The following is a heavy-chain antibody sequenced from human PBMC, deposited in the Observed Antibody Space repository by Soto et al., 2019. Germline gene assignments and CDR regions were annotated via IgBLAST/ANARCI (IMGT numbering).Heavy chain of an antibody. Sequence: GASVKVSCTASGYTFTSYAMPWVRQAPGQRLEWMGWINAGNGNTKYSQKFQGRVTITRDTSASTAYMELSSLRSEDTAVYYCARDLLPNTRGRGKSDYWGQGTLVTVSS. CDR3: ARDLLPNTRGRGKSDY. CDR2: INAGNGNT. V-gene: IGHV1-3*01. CDR1: GYTFTSYA. J-gene: IGHJ4*02. D-gene: IGHD3-10*01.